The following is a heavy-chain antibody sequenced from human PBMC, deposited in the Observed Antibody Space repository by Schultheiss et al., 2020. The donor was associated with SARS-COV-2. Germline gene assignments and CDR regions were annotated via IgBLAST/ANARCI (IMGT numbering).Heavy chain of an antibody. Sequence: SVKVSCKASGYTFTSHDINWVRQATGQGLEWMGWMNPNSGNTGYAQKFQGRVTFTRNTSISTAYMELSSLRSEDTAVYYCARSDFWSGYYGYYYYGMDVWGQGTTVTVSS. D-gene: IGHD3-3*01. V-gene: IGHV1-8*03. J-gene: IGHJ6*02. CDR2: MNPNSGNT. CDR1: GYTFTSHD. CDR3: ARSDFWSGYYGYYYYGMDV.